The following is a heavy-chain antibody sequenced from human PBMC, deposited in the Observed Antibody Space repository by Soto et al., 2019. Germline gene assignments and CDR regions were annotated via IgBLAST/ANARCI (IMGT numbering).Heavy chain of an antibody. D-gene: IGHD3-3*01. V-gene: IGHV1-46*01. CDR1: GYTFTSYY. CDR2: INPSGGST. J-gene: IGHJ6*02. CDR3: ARDASLITIFGVVIIGHYYYGMDV. Sequence: ASVKVSCKASGYTFTSYYMHWVRQAPGQGLEWMGIINPSGGSTSYAQKFQGRVTMTRDTSTSTVYMELSSLRSEDTAVYYCARDASLITIFGVVIIGHYYYGMDVWGQGTTVTVS.